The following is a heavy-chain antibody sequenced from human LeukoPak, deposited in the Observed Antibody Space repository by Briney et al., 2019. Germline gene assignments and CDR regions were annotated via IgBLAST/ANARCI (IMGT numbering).Heavy chain of an antibody. CDR3: AKDRGNHYYYYYYMDV. CDR2: IWYDGSNK. Sequence: GGFLRLSCAASGFTLSSYGMHWVRQAPGKGLEWVAVIWYDGSNKYYADSVKGRFTISRDNSKNTLYLQMNSLRAEDTAVYYCAKDRGNHYYYYYYMDVWGKGTTVTVSS. V-gene: IGHV3-33*06. CDR1: GFTLSSYG. D-gene: IGHD1-14*01. J-gene: IGHJ6*03.